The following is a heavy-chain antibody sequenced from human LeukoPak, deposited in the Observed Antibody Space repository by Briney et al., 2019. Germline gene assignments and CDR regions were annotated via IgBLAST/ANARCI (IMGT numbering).Heavy chain of an antibody. J-gene: IGHJ5*02. CDR3: ARLTVSGQLDP. V-gene: IGHV3-66*01. CDR1: GFTVRSNY. Sequence: GGSLRLSCAASGFTVRSNYMNWVRRAPGKGLEWVSVIYSDGSTYYAASVKGRFTISRDFSKNTLYLQMNSLRVEDTAVYYWARLTVSGQLDPWGQGTLVTVSS. D-gene: IGHD6-19*01. CDR2: IYSDGST.